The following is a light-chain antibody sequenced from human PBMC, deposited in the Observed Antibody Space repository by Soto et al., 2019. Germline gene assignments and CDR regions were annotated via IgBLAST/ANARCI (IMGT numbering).Light chain of an antibody. CDR3: QQYSTFWT. CDR1: QSISSY. CDR2: AAS. Sequence: DIQMTQSPSSLSASVGDRVTISCRASQSISSYLSWYQQKPGKAPKLLIFAASSLESGVPSRFSGSGSGTDYTLTISSLQPEDFATYQCQQYSTFWTFGQGTKV. V-gene: IGKV1-39*01. J-gene: IGKJ1*01.